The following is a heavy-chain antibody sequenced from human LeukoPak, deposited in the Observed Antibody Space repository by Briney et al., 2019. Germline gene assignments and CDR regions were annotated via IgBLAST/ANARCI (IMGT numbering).Heavy chain of an antibody. J-gene: IGHJ5*02. V-gene: IGHV4-59*12. CDR2: IFYSGST. CDR1: GGSISSYY. CDR3: ARDYDSSGYYYVYWFDP. D-gene: IGHD3-22*01. Sequence: PSETLSLTCTVSGGSISSYYWTWVRQPPGKGLEWIGYIFYSGSTNYNPSLKSRVTISVDTSKNQFSLKLSSVTAADTAVYYCARDYDSSGYYYVYWFDPWGQGTLVTVSS.